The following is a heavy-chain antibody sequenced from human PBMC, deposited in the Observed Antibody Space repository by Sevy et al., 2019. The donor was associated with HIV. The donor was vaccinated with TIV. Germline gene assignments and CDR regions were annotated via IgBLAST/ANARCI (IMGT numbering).Heavy chain of an antibody. CDR2: IYTSGST. V-gene: IGHV4-4*07. J-gene: IGHJ6*03. D-gene: IGHD6-13*01. Sequence: SETLSLTCTVSGGSISSYYWSWIRQPAGKGLEWIGRIYTSGSTNYNPSLKSRVTMSVDTSKNQFSLKLSSVTAADTAVYYCARDQRIAAAGSHYYMDVWGKGTTVTVSS. CDR1: GGSISSYY. CDR3: ARDQRIAAAGSHYYMDV.